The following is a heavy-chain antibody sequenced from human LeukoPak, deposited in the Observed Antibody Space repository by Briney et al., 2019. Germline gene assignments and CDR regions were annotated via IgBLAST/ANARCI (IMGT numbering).Heavy chain of an antibody. J-gene: IGHJ3*02. D-gene: IGHD3-22*01. CDR1: GGSISHYY. CDR2: IYYSGST. V-gene: IGHV4-59*08. CDR3: ARQPKYYYDSSDAFDI. Sequence: SETLSLTCTVSGGSISHYYWSWIRQPPGKGLEWIGYIYYSGSTNYNPSLKSRVAISVDTSKNQFSLRLTSVTAADTAVYYCARQPKYYYDSSDAFDIWGQGTMVTVSS.